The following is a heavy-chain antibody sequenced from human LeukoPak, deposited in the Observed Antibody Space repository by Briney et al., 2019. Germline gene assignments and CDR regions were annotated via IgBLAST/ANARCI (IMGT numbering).Heavy chain of an antibody. CDR3: AREASGAGTIDY. D-gene: IGHD6-19*01. CDR2: IYYSGST. J-gene: IGHJ4*02. Sequence: PSETLSLTCIVSGGSISSYYWSWIRQPPGKGLEWIGYIYYSGSTNYNPSLKSRVTISVDTSKNQFSLKLSSVTAADTAVYYCAREASGAGTIDYWGQGTLVTVSS. CDR1: GGSISSYY. V-gene: IGHV4-59*01.